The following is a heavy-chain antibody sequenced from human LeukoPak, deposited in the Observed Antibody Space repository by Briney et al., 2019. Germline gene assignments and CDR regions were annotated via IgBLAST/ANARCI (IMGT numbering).Heavy chain of an antibody. V-gene: IGHV3-30*04. CDR3: ARGVRIAVAGNIDY. CDR1: GFTFSSYA. Sequence: GGSLRLSCAASGFTFSSYAMHWVRRAPGKGLEWVAVISYDGPNKNYADSVKGRFTISRDNSKNTLYLQMNSLRAKDTAVYYCARGVRIAVAGNIDYWGQGTLVTVSS. J-gene: IGHJ4*02. CDR2: ISYDGPNK. D-gene: IGHD6-19*01.